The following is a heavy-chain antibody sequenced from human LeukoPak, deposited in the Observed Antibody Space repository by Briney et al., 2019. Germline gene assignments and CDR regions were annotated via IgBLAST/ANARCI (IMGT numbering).Heavy chain of an antibody. CDR2: ISAYNGNT. V-gene: IGHV1-18*01. CDR3: ARGLGGRGSYFLTFDY. Sequence: GASVKVSFKGPGYTFTTFSSKWVRQAPGQGLEWMGWISAYNGNTKYAQKVQGRVTMTTDTSTSTAYMELRSLRSDDTAVYYCARGLGGRGSYFLTFDYWGQGTLVTVSS. D-gene: IGHD1-26*01. J-gene: IGHJ4*02. CDR1: GYTFTTFS.